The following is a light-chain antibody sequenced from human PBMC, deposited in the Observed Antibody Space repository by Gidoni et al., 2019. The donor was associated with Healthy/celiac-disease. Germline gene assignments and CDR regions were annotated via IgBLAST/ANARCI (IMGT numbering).Light chain of an antibody. Sequence: VTITCRASQSISSYLNWYQQKPGIAPKLLIYAASSLQSGVPSRFSGSGSGTDFTLTISSLQPEDFATYYCQQRYSTPMYTFXQXTKLEIK. CDR3: QQRYSTPMYT. CDR2: AAS. V-gene: IGKV1-39*01. J-gene: IGKJ2*01. CDR1: QSISSY.